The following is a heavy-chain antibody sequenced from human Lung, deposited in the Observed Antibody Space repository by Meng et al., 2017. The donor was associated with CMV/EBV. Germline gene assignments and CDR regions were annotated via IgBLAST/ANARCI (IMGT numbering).Heavy chain of an antibody. V-gene: IGHV3-33*06. D-gene: IGHD1-26*01. CDR1: GFTLSSYG. J-gene: IGHJ4*02. CDR2: IWHDGSKK. CDR3: AKGAVGATTSYYFDY. Sequence: SGFTLSSYGMPWVRQAPGKGLEWVAFIWHDGSKKYYPDSVKGRFTISRDNSKNTLYLEVNSLSGEDTAVYYCAKGAVGATTSYYFDYWGQGTLVTVSS.